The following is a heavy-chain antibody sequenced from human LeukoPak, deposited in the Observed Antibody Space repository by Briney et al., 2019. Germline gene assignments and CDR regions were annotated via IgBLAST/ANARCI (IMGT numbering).Heavy chain of an antibody. J-gene: IGHJ6*02. V-gene: IGHV3-48*02. CDR1: GFIFSDYS. Sequence: GGSLRLSCAASGFIFSDYSMNWVRQAPGKGLEWVSHINGNSITRYYADSVKGRFTISRDNVKNSLYLQMNSLRDEDTAVYYCARDPTDYYGSGSYYPFSYYYYGMDVWGQGTTVTVSS. CDR3: ARDPTDYYGSGSYYPFSYYYYGMDV. CDR2: INGNSITR. D-gene: IGHD3-10*01.